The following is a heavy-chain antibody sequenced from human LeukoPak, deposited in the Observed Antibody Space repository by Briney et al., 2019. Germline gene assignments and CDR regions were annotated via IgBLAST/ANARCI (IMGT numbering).Heavy chain of an antibody. Sequence: ASVKVSCKASGYTFTSYDINWVRQATGQGLEWMGWMNPNSGNTGYAQKFQGRVTITADESTSTAYMELSSLRSEDTAVYYCARGPIGYYYYYMDVWGKGTTVTISS. J-gene: IGHJ6*03. D-gene: IGHD3-22*01. V-gene: IGHV1-8*03. CDR3: ARGPIGYYYYYMDV. CDR2: MNPNSGNT. CDR1: GYTFTSYD.